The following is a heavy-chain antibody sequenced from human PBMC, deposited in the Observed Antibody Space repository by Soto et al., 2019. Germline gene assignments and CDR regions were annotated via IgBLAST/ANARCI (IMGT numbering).Heavy chain of an antibody. V-gene: IGHV3-43*01. J-gene: IGHJ4*02. CDR3: AKSGRATPDY. CDR1: GFTFDDYT. CDR2: ISWDGGST. Sequence: EVQLVESGGVVVQPGGSLRLSCAASGFTFDDYTMHWVRQAPGKGLEWVSLISWDGGSTYYADSVKGRFTISRDNSKNSLYLQMNSLRTEDTALYYCAKSGRATPDYWGQGTLVTVSS. D-gene: IGHD5-12*01.